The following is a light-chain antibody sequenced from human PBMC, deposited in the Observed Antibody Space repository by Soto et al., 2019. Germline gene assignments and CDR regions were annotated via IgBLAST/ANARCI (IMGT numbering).Light chain of an antibody. CDR1: QSVSGW. CDR3: QQYETFSEA. CDR2: DAS. J-gene: IGKJ1*01. Sequence: ENQVTQARSSISASLGDTFAVTLRASQSVSGWLAWYQQKPGEAPKLLIYDASALPRGVPSRFSGSGSGTKFTLTIASLQPDDFATYYCQQYETFSEAFGQGTKVDI. V-gene: IGKV1-5*01.